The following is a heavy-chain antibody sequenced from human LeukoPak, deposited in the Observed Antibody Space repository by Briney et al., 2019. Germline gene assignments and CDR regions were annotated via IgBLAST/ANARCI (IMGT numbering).Heavy chain of an antibody. J-gene: IGHJ4*02. CDR3: ARELAARLGSDY. CDR1: GYTFTGYY. CDR2: INPNSGGT. V-gene: IGHV1-2*06. Sequence: ASVKVSCKASGYTFTGYYMHWVRQAPGQGLEWMGRINPNSGGTNYAQKFQGRVTMTRDTSISTAYMELSRLRSDDTAVYYCARELAARLGSDYWGQGTLVTLSS. D-gene: IGHD6-6*01.